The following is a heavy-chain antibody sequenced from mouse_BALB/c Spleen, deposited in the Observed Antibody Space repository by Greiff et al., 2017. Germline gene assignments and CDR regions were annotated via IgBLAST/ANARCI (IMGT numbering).Heavy chain of an antibody. CDR1: GFTFSSYA. CDR2: ISSGGSYT. J-gene: IGHJ2*01. V-gene: IGHV5-9-4*01. CDR3: ARGRDYGNYDH. D-gene: IGHD2-1*01. Sequence: EVQLQESGGGLVKPGGSLKLSCAASGFTFSSYAMSWVRQSPEKRLEWVAEISSGGSYTYYPDTVTGRFTISRDNAKNTLYLEMSSLRSEDTAMYYCARGRDYGNYDHWGQGTTLTVSS.